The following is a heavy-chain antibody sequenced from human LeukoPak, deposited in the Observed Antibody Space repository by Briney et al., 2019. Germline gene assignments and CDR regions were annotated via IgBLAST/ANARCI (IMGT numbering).Heavy chain of an antibody. CDR2: IYTSGST. J-gene: IGHJ4*02. Sequence: SETLSLTCTVSGGSISSYYWSWIRQPPGKGLEWVGRIYTSGSTNCNPSLKSRVTMSLDTSKNHFSLKLSSVTAADTAVYYCAREKIGELFPFDYWGQGTLVTVSS. V-gene: IGHV4-4*07. CDR1: GGSISSYY. D-gene: IGHD3-10*01. CDR3: AREKIGELFPFDY.